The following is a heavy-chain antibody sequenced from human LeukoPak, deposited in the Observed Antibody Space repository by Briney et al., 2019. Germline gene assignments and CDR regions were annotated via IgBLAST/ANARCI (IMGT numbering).Heavy chain of an antibody. V-gene: IGHV3-53*01. CDR3: ARFSGSYWDESFQH. CDR1: GFTVSTNY. J-gene: IGHJ1*01. Sequence: GGSLRLSCVVSGFTVSTNYMSWVRQAPGKGLEWVSVFYSGGNTYYADSVKGRFTISRDTSKNTLYLQMDSLRAEDTAVYYCARFSGSYWDESFQHWGQGTLVTVSS. CDR2: FYSGGNT. D-gene: IGHD1-26*01.